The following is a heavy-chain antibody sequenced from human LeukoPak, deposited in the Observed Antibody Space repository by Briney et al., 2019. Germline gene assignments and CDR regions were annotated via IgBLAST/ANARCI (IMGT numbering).Heavy chain of an antibody. V-gene: IGHV3-30-3*01. CDR3: ARKPTSYFDN. Sequence: PGRSLRLSCAASGFTFSSYAMHWVRQAPGKGLEWVAVISYDGSNKYYADSVKGRFTISRDNSKNTLYLQMNSLRAEDTAVYYCARKPTSYFDNWGQGTLVTVSS. CDR2: ISYDGSNK. J-gene: IGHJ4*02. CDR1: GFTFSSYA.